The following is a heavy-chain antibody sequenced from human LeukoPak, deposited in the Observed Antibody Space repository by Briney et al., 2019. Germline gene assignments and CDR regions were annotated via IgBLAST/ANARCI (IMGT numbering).Heavy chain of an antibody. CDR2: IYSGGST. Sequence: PGGSLRLSCAASGFTVSSNYMSWVRQAPGKGLEWVSVIYSGGSTYYADSVKGRFTISRHNSKNTLYLQMNSLRAEDTAVYYCARALHGSGSYHYYYGMDVWGQGTTVTVSS. V-gene: IGHV3-53*04. CDR1: GFTVSSNY. J-gene: IGHJ6*02. D-gene: IGHD3-10*01. CDR3: ARALHGSGSYHYYYGMDV.